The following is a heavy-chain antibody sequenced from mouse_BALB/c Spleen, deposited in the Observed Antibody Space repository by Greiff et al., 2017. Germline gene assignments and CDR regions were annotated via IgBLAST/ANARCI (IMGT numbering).Heavy chain of an antibody. CDR2: INPSNGRT. V-gene: IGHV1S81*02. CDR1: GYTFTSYW. Sequence: VQLQQSGAELVKPGASVKLSCKASGYTFTSYWMHWVKQRPGQGLEWIGEINPSNGRTNYNEKFKSKATLTVDKSSSTAYMQLSSLTSEDSAVYYCARWGVYWYFDVWGAGTTVTVSS. CDR3: ARWGVYWYFDV. J-gene: IGHJ1*01.